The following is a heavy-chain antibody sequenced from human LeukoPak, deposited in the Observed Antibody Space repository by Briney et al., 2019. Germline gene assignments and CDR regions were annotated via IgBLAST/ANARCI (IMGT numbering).Heavy chain of an antibody. CDR2: IKEDGSDK. D-gene: IGHD5-18*01. Sequence: GGSLRLSCAASGFTFSNYWMSWVRQAPGKGLEWVANIKEDGSDKYYVDSVKGRFIISRDNVKKSLYLQMNSLRVEDTAVYYCARHLSGVTGYTYGRGIDYWGQGTLVTVSS. J-gene: IGHJ4*02. CDR1: GFTFSNYW. V-gene: IGHV3-7*01. CDR3: ARHLSGVTGYTYGRGIDY.